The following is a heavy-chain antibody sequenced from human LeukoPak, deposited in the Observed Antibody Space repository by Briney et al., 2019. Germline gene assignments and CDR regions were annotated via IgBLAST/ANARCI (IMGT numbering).Heavy chain of an antibody. D-gene: IGHD5-18*01. Sequence: GGSLRLSCAASGFTFSNAWMSWVRQAPGKGLEWVGRIKSKTDGGTTDYAAPVKGRFTTSRDDSKNTLYLQMNSLKTEDTAVYYCTTSPTAYYYYGMDVWGQGTTVTVSS. CDR2: IKSKTDGGTT. CDR1: GFTFSNAW. J-gene: IGHJ6*02. CDR3: TTSPTAYYYYGMDV. V-gene: IGHV3-15*01.